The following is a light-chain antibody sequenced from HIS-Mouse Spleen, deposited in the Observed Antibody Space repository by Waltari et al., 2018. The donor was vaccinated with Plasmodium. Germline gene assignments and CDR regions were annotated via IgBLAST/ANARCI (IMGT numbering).Light chain of an antibody. CDR1: RRDVGSYHL. V-gene: IGLV2-23*03. J-gene: IGLJ3*02. CDR2: EGS. Sequence: QSALTQPASVSGSPGQSITISCTGPRRDVGSYHLFSWYQQHPGKAPKLMIYEGSKRPSGVSNRFSGSKSGNTASLTISGLQAEDEADYYCCSYAGSSTFVFGGGTKLTVL. CDR3: CSYAGSSTFV.